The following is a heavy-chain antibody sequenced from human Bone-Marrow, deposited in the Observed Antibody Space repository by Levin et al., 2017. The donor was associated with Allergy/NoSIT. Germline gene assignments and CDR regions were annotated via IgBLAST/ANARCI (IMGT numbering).Heavy chain of an antibody. Sequence: ASVKVSCKASGYTFNIFGISWVRQAPGQGLEWMGWISGYNGRTKYAQKFQNTVTMTTDASAATAYLELRSLRSGDTAVYYCARDDEDTLTGVPPDYWGQGTLVTVSS. D-gene: IGHD3-9*01. CDR2: ISGYNGRT. CDR1: GYTFNIFG. J-gene: IGHJ4*02. V-gene: IGHV1-18*04. CDR3: ARDDEDTLTGVPPDY.